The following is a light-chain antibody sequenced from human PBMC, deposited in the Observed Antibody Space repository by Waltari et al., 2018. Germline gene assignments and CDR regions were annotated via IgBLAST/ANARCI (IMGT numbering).Light chain of an antibody. CDR3: CSYAGRNVWV. CDR1: SSNVGFYNL. V-gene: IGLV2-23*02. Sequence: QSALTQPASVSGSPGQSVTISCTGTSSNVGFYNLVPWYQQHPDKAPKLMIYEVLDLPSGISNRFSGSKSGDTASLTISGLRAEDEADYYCCSYAGRNVWVFGGGTKLTVL. J-gene: IGLJ3*02. CDR2: EVL.